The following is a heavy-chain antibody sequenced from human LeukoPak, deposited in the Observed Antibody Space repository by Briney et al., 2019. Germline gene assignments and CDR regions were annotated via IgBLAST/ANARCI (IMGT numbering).Heavy chain of an antibody. J-gene: IGHJ4*02. CDR3: ARGSNTDY. CDR1: GGSFSGYY. CDR2: INHSGST. V-gene: IGHV4-34*01. Sequence: SETLSLTCAVYGGSFSGYYWSWIRQPPGKGLEWIGEINHSGSTNYNPSLKSRVTISVDTSKNQFSLKLSSVTAADTAVYYCARGSNTDYWGQGTLVTVSS. D-gene: IGHD2-2*02.